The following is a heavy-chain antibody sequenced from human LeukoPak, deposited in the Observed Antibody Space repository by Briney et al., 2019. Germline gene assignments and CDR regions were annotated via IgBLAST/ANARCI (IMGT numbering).Heavy chain of an antibody. V-gene: IGHV3-33*01. CDR1: GFTFGNYG. Sequence: GRSLRLSCAASGFTFGNYGMHWVRQAPGKGLEWVAVIWHDGSNAFYADSMKGRFTISRDNSKNTLYLQMNSLRAEDTAVYYCARDGVNCSGAGCYSFFAFDIWGQGTMVTVSS. J-gene: IGHJ3*02. CDR2: IWHDGSNA. D-gene: IGHD2-15*01. CDR3: ARDGVNCSGAGCYSFFAFDI.